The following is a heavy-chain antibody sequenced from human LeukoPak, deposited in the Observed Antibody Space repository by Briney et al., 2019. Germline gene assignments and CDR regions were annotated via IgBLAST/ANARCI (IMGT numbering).Heavy chain of an antibody. Sequence: SETLSLTCTVSGGSISSRSYYCGWIRQPPGKGLEWIGSIFYSGTTYYNPSLKGRVTISVDTSKNQFSLRLSSVTAADTAVYYCASENCSGTSCSSFDYWGQGTLVTVSS. D-gene: IGHD2-2*01. CDR2: IFYSGTT. CDR3: ASENCSGTSCSSFDY. CDR1: GGSISSRSYY. V-gene: IGHV4-39*01. J-gene: IGHJ4*02.